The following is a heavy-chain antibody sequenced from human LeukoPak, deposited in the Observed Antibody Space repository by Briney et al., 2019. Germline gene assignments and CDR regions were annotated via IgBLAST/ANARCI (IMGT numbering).Heavy chain of an antibody. J-gene: IGHJ4*02. V-gene: IGHV3-74*01. CDR2: INSDGRTT. CDR1: EFTFSSYW. CDR3: AREGYYDSSGYSIRFSY. D-gene: IGHD3-22*01. Sequence: GGSLRLSCEASEFTFSSYWMHWVRHAPGKGLVWVSRINSDGRTTIYADSVKGRSTISRDNAKNTLYLQMNSLRAEDTAVYYCAREGYYDSSGYSIRFSYWGQGTLVTVSS.